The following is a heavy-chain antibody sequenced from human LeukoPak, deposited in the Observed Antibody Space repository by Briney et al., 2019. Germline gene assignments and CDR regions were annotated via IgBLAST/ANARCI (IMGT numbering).Heavy chain of an antibody. CDR2: IYYSGST. J-gene: IGHJ4*02. CDR3: AGQDRKHGFDY. Sequence: SETLSLTCTVSGGSISSYYWGWIRQPPGKGLEWIGSIYYSGSTYYNPSLKSRVTISVDTSKNQFSLKLSSVTAADTAVYYCAGQDRKHGFDYWGQGTLVTVSS. CDR1: GGSISSYY. V-gene: IGHV4-39*01.